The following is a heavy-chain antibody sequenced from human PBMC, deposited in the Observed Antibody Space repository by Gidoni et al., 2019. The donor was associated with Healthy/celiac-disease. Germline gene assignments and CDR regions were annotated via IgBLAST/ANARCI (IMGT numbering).Heavy chain of an antibody. CDR1: GYTFTGYY. D-gene: IGHD2-15*01. Sequence: QVPLVQSGAEVKKPGASVTVSCKASGYTFTGYYMPWVRRAPGQGLEWMGWINPNSGGTNYAQKFQGRVTMTRDTSISTAYMELSRLRSDDTAVYYCARDPIRNNYCSGGSCYWGYWGQGTLVTVSS. J-gene: IGHJ4*02. V-gene: IGHV1-2*02. CDR3: ARDPIRNNYCSGGSCYWGY. CDR2: INPNSGGT.